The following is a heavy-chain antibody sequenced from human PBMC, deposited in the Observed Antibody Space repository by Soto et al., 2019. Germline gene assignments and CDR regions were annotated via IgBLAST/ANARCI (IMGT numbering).Heavy chain of an antibody. CDR1: GGSISSSSYY. Sequence: SETLSLTCTVSGGSISSSSYYWGWIRQPPGKGLEWIGSIYYSGSTYYNPSLKSRVTISVDTSKNQFSLKLSSVTAAATSIFYWGRSETDNSSFDFWGQGTLVTVSS. J-gene: IGHJ4*02. CDR3: GRSETDNSSFDF. V-gene: IGHV4-39*01. CDR2: IYYSGST. D-gene: IGHD2-21*02.